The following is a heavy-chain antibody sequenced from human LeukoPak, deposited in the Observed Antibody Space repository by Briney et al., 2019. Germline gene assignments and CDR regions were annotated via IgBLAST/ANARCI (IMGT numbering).Heavy chain of an antibody. CDR3: ASSRGSWPDYFDY. J-gene: IGHJ4*02. CDR2: ISSSGSTI. D-gene: IGHD6-13*01. CDR1: GFTFSTFA. V-gene: IGHV3-48*03. Sequence: GGSLRLSCAASGFTFSTFAMIWVRQAPGKGLEWISYISSSGSTIYYADSVKGRFTISRDNAKNSLYLQMNSLRAEDTAVYYCASSRGSWPDYFDYWGQGTLVTVSS.